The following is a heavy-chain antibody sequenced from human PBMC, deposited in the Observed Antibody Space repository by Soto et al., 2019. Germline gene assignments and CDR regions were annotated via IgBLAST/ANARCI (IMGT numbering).Heavy chain of an antibody. J-gene: IGHJ4*02. CDR3: ARENTAMVFDN. V-gene: IGHV4-31*03. CDR1: GGSISSGNYY. CDR2: IYPSGDT. Sequence: PSETLSLTCTVSGGSISSGNYYWNWIRQHPGKGLEWIGYIYPSGDTYYNLSLKSRVTISVDTSKNQFSLKLSSVTAADTAVYYCARENTAMVFDNWGQGTLVTVSS. D-gene: IGHD5-18*01.